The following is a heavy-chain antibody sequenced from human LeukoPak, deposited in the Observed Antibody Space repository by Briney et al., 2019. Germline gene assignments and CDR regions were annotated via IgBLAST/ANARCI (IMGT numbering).Heavy chain of an antibody. V-gene: IGHV3-7*01. CDR3: ASGGGWVFFN. CDR1: GFPFTSHW. J-gene: IGHJ4*02. CDR2: INSDGSEK. D-gene: IGHD6-19*01. Sequence: GRSLRLTCAASGFPFTSHWLSWFSQSPGRGLEWVAHINSDGSEKNYVDSVKGRFTISRDNARNSQFLQMNSLRAEDTAVYYCASGGGWVFFNWGQGTLVTVSS.